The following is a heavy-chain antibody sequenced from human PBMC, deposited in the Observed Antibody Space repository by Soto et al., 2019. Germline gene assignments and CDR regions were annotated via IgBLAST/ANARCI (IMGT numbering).Heavy chain of an antibody. V-gene: IGHV3-30*18. D-gene: IGHD1-26*01. CDR3: GKGGYAGGYYGGGHFDY. CDR2: ISYDGSNQ. CDR1: GFTFSTYT. Sequence: QVQLVESGGGVVQPGRSLRLSCAASGFTFSTYTMHWVRQAPGKGLEWVALISYDGSNQYYADSVRGRFTISRDNSKNTVFLQMSSRRSEDTATYYCGKGGYAGGYYGGGHFDYWGQGTLVTVSS. J-gene: IGHJ4*02.